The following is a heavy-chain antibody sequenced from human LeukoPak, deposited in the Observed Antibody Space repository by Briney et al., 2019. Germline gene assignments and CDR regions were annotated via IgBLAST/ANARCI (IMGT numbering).Heavy chain of an antibody. CDR2: INDSGST. D-gene: IGHD3-22*01. Sequence: PSETLSLTCSVSGDSLSNHYWSWIRLPPGKGLEWIGYINDSGSTNYNPSLKSRVTISVDASKNQFSLKLSSVTAADTAVYYCARRRSSYYYDSSGYPPYDYWGQGTLVTVSS. CDR3: ARRRSSYYYDSSGYPPYDY. J-gene: IGHJ4*02. CDR1: GDSLSNHY. V-gene: IGHV4-59*11.